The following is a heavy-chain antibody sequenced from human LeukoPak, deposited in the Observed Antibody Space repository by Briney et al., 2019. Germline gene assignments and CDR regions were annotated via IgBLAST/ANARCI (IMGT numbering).Heavy chain of an antibody. J-gene: IGHJ4*02. CDR3: ARGALTGSVDY. D-gene: IGHD3-9*01. CDR2: IYSGGST. CDR1: GFTVSSNY. V-gene: IGHV3-66*01. Sequence: PGGSLRLSCAASGFTVSSNYMSWVRQAPGKGLEWVSVIYSGGSTYYADSVRGRFTISRDNSKNTLYLQMNSLRAEDTAVYYCARGALTGSVDYWGQGILVTVSS.